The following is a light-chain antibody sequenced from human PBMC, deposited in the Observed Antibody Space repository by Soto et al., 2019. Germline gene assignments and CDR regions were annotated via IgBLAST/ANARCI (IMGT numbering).Light chain of an antibody. Sequence: DIVMTQSPDSLAVSLGERATINCKSSQSVLYSSNNKNYLAWYQQKPGQPPKLLIYWASTRESGVPDRFSGSGPGTDFTLTISSLQAEDVALYYCQQYYSTPLTFGGGTKEEIK. J-gene: IGKJ4*01. V-gene: IGKV4-1*01. CDR2: WAS. CDR1: QSVLYSSNNKNY. CDR3: QQYYSTPLT.